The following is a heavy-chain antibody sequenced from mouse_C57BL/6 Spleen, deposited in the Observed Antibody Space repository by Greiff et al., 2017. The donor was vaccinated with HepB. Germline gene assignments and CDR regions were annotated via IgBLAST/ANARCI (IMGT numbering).Heavy chain of an antibody. D-gene: IGHD2-4*01. Sequence: EVQLVESGPGLVKPSQSLSLTCSVTGYSITSGYYWNWIRQFPGNKLEWMGYISYDGSNNYNPSLKNRISITRDTSKNQFFLKLNSVTTEDTATYYCARDPGLYYYAMDYWGQGTSVTVSS. CDR1: GYSITSGYY. J-gene: IGHJ4*01. CDR3: ARDPGLYYYAMDY. V-gene: IGHV3-6*01. CDR2: ISYDGSN.